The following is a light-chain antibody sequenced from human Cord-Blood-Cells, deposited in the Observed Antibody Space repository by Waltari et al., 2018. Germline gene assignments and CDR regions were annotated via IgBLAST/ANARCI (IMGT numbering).Light chain of an antibody. V-gene: IGKV1-5*01. Sequence: DIQMTQSPSTLSASVGERVTITCRASQSISSWLAWYQQKPGKAPKLLIYDASSLESGVPSRFSGSGSGTEFTLTISSLQPDDFATYYCQQYNGYSGYTFGQGTKLEIK. J-gene: IGKJ2*01. CDR2: DAS. CDR1: QSISSW. CDR3: QQYNGYSGYT.